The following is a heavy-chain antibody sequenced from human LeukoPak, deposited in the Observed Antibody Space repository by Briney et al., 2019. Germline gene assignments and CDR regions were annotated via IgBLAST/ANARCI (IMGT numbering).Heavy chain of an antibody. Sequence: PSETLSLTCSVSGDSIIGYYWGWIRQPPGKGLEWIGNIYYTGNTYYNSSLKSRVTISLDTSKNQFSLKVISMTAADTAVYYCARARLRYFDWLSYRGAFDIWGQGTMVTVSS. CDR1: GDSIIGYY. D-gene: IGHD3-9*01. V-gene: IGHV4-39*07. J-gene: IGHJ3*02. CDR2: IYYTGNT. CDR3: ARARLRYFDWLSYRGAFDI.